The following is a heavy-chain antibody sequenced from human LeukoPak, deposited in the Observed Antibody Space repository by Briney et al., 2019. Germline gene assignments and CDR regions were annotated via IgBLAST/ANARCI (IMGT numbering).Heavy chain of an antibody. V-gene: IGHV3-48*01. D-gene: IGHD3-10*01. Sequence: GGSLRLSCAASGFTFSSYSMNWVRQAPGKGLEWVSYISSSSSTIYYADSVKGRFTISRDNAKNPLYLQMNSLRAEDTAVYYCARAPLLWFGELGADYWGRGTLVTVSS. J-gene: IGHJ4*02. CDR3: ARAPLLWFGELGADY. CDR2: ISSSSSTI. CDR1: GFTFSSYS.